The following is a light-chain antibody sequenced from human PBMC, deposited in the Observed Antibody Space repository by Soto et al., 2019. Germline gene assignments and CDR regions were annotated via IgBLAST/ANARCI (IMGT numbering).Light chain of an antibody. CDR2: GAS. CDR1: QSVSTN. CDR3: QQYGSSGT. J-gene: IGKJ1*01. V-gene: IGKV3-20*01. Sequence: VSPGERATLSCRASQSVSTNLAWYQHKPGQAPRLLICGASNRATGIPDRFSGSGSGTDFTLTISRLEPEDFAVYYCQQYGSSGTFGQGTKVDIK.